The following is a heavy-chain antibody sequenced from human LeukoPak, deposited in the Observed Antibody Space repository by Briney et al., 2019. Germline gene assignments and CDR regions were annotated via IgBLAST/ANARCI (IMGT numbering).Heavy chain of an antibody. J-gene: IGHJ3*02. CDR3: AILSYSGSWYDWNDAFDI. D-gene: IGHD6-13*01. CDR2: MNPNSGNT. Sequence: ASVKVSCKASGYTFTSYDINWVRQATGQGLEWMGWMNPNSGNTGYAQKFQGRVTMTRNTSISTAYMELSSLRSEDTAVYYCAILSYSGSWYDWNDAFDIWGQGTMVTVSS. CDR1: GYTFTSYD. V-gene: IGHV1-8*01.